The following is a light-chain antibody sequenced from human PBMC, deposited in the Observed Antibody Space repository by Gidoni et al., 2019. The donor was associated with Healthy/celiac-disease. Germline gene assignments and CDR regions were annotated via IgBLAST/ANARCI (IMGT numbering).Light chain of an antibody. CDR2: WAS. CDR1: QSVLYSSNNKNY. Sequence: DLLMTQSSDSLAASLGERATINCKSSQSVLYSSNNKNYLAWYQQKPGQPPKLLIYWASTRESGVPDRFSGSGSGTDFTLTISSLQAEDVAVYYCQQYYSTPQTFGQGTKLEIK. J-gene: IGKJ2*01. V-gene: IGKV4-1*01. CDR3: QQYYSTPQT.